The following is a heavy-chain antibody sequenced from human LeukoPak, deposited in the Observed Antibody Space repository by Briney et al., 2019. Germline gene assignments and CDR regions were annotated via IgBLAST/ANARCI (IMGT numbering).Heavy chain of an antibody. CDR3: AKGQRPYSSSWYDY. Sequence: PGGSLRLSCAASGFTFRNYAMSWVRQAPGKGLEWVSVISGGGGGAYYADSLKGRFTISRDNAKNTLYLQMNSLRADDTAVYYCAKGQRPYSSSWYDYWGQGTLVTVSS. CDR1: GFTFRNYA. CDR2: ISGGGGGA. J-gene: IGHJ4*02. V-gene: IGHV3-23*01. D-gene: IGHD6-13*01.